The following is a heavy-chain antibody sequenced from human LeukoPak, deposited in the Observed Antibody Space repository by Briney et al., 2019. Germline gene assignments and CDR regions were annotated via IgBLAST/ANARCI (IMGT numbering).Heavy chain of an antibody. CDR3: ARDAGGYSYGYLDY. D-gene: IGHD5-18*01. CDR1: GFTFSSYW. J-gene: IGHJ4*02. Sequence: GGSLRLSCAASGFTFSSYWMHWVRQAPGKGLVWVSRINSDGGSTSYADSVKGRFTISRDNAKNTLYLQMNSLRAEDTAVYYCARDAGGYSYGYLDYWGQGTLVTVSS. V-gene: IGHV3-74*01. CDR2: INSDGGST.